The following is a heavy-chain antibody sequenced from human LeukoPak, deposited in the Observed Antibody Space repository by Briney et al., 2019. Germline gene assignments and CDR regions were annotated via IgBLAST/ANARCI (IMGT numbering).Heavy chain of an antibody. Sequence: PSETLSLTCTVSGGSISSNNYYWGWIRQPPGKGLEWIGSIYYSGSPYYNPSLKSRVTISVDTSKNQFSLRLRSVTAADTAVYYRATWRTAKTGFDYWGQGTLVTVSS. D-gene: IGHD1-1*01. J-gene: IGHJ4*02. CDR2: IYYSGSP. CDR3: ATWRTAKTGFDY. CDR1: GGSISSNNYY. V-gene: IGHV4-39*01.